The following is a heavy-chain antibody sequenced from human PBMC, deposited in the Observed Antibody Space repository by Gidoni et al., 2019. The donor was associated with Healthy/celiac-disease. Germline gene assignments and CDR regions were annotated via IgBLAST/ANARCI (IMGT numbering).Heavy chain of an antibody. J-gene: IGHJ4*02. CDR3: AKDLEQGGSSWYFDY. Sequence: QVQLVESGGGVVQPGRSLRLSCAASGFTFSSYGMHWVRQAPGKGLEWVAVISNDRSNKYYADSVKGRFTITRDNSKNTLYLQRNSLRAEDTAVYYCAKDLEQGGSSWYFDYWGQGTLVTVSS. D-gene: IGHD6-13*01. CDR1: GFTFSSYG. CDR2: ISNDRSNK. V-gene: IGHV3-30*18.